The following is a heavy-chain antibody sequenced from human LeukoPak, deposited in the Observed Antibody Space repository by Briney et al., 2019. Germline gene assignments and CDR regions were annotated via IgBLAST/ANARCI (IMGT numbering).Heavy chain of an antibody. V-gene: IGHV1-18*01. Sequence: ALVKVSCKASGYTFTSYGISWVRQAPGQGLEWMGWISAYNGNTDYAQKLQGRVTMTTDTSTSTAYMELRSLRSDDTAVYYCARDPDSSGATDYFDYWGQGTLVTVSS. CDR2: ISAYNGNT. CDR1: GYTFTSYG. J-gene: IGHJ4*02. CDR3: ARDPDSSGATDYFDY. D-gene: IGHD6-19*01.